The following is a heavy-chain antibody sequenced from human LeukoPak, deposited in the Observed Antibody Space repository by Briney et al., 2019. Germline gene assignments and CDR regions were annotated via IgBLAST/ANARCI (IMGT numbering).Heavy chain of an antibody. V-gene: IGHV3-30-3*01. D-gene: IGHD5-18*01. CDR2: ISNDESNK. CDR1: GFTFSSYA. Sequence: GKSLRLSCAASGFTFSSYAMHWVRQAPGKGLEWVAIISNDESNKYYADSVKGRFTISRDNAKKSLYLQMNSLRAEDTAVYYCARGYIYGYHYWGQGTLVTVSS. J-gene: IGHJ4*02. CDR3: ARGYIYGYHY.